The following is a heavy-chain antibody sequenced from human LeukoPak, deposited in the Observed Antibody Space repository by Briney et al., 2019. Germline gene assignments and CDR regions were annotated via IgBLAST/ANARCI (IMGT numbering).Heavy chain of an antibody. CDR1: GFTFNTHY. J-gene: IGHJ4*02. CDR3: AKYLSRALDH. D-gene: IGHD2/OR15-2a*01. CDR2: IRHDGSDS. Sequence: GGSLRLSCAASGFTFNTHYMAWVRQAPGKGPEWVAHIRHDGSDSGYVESVEGRFTISRDNSKNLVYLQMTNLRVEDTVVYYCAKYLSRALDHWGQGTLVTVSS. V-gene: IGHV3-7*01.